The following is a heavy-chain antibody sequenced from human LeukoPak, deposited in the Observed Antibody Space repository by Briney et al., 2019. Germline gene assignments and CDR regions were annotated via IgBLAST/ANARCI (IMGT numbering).Heavy chain of an antibody. CDR3: ARGGAEYDFWNGHYYYYYYMDV. V-gene: IGHV3-48*03. D-gene: IGHD3-3*01. Sequence: GGSLRLSCAASGFTFSSYEMNWVRQAPGKGLEWVSYISSSGSTTYYADSVKGRFTISRDNAKNSLYLQMNSLRAEDTAVYYCARGGAEYDFWNGHYYYYYYMDVWGKGTTVTVSS. J-gene: IGHJ6*03. CDR2: ISSSGSTT. CDR1: GFTFSSYE.